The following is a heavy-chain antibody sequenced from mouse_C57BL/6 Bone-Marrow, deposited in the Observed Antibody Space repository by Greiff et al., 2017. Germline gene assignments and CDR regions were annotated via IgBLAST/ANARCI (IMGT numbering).Heavy chain of an antibody. CDR2: ISSGGSYT. V-gene: IGHV5-6*01. D-gene: IGHD1-1*01. CDR3: ARPHYYGSSPWFAY. CDR1: GFTFSSYG. J-gene: IGHJ3*01. Sequence: EVQRVESGGDLVKPGGSLKLSCAASGFTFSSYGMSWVRQTPDKRLEWVATISSGGSYTYYPDSVKGRFTISRDNAKNTLYLQMSSLKSEDTAMYYCARPHYYGSSPWFAYWGQGTLVTVSA.